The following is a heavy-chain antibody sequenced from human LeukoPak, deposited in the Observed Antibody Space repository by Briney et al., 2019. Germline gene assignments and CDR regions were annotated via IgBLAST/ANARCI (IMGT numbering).Heavy chain of an antibody. V-gene: IGHV1-2*02. J-gene: IGHJ3*02. CDR1: GYTFTGYY. CDR3: AVLKGFWSGQDAFDI. D-gene: IGHD3-3*01. CDR2: INPNSGGT. Sequence: ASVKVSCKASGYTFTGYYMHWVRQAPGQGLEWMGWINPNSGGTNYAQKFQGRVTMTRDTSISTAYMELSRLRSDDTAVYYCAVLKGFWSGQDAFDIWGQGTMVTVSS.